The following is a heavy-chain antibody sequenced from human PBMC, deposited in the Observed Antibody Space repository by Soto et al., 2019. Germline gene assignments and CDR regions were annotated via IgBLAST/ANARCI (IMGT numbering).Heavy chain of an antibody. J-gene: IGHJ5*02. CDR2: IIPIFGTA. CDR1: GGTFSSYA. V-gene: IGHV1-69*14. CDR3: AIHRSHGPIDWFEP. D-gene: IGHD3-16*02. Sequence: QVQLVQSGAEVKKPGSSVKVSCKASGGTFSSYAISWVRQAPGQGLEWMGGIIPIFGTANYAQKFQGRVTSTAYRPTSPPYMKLSSLRFEYTAVYYCAIHRSHGPIDWFEPWGQGTLVPVSS.